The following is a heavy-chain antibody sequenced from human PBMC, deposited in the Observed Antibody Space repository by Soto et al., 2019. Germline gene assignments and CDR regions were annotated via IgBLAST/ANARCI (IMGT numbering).Heavy chain of an antibody. Sequence: GESLKISCEGSGYNFPYYWITWVRQMPGKGLEWMGTVDPRDSDTNYSPSFQGQVTFSADRSTGTAFLQWRSLKASDTALYYCARPPLPGYSIHFNSWGQGTLVTVSS. D-gene: IGHD2-15*01. V-gene: IGHV5-51*01. CDR3: ARPPLPGYSIHFNS. J-gene: IGHJ4*02. CDR1: GYNFPYYW. CDR2: VDPRDSDT.